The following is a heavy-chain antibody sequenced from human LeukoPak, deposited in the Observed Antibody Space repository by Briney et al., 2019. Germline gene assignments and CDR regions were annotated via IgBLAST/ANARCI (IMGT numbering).Heavy chain of an antibody. CDR3: AKGSDGSAWTLFDY. V-gene: IGHV3-23*01. Sequence: PGGSLRLSCAASGFTFSSYGLSWVRQAPGKGLAWVSAISGSGDDTYYADSLKGRFTISRDNPQNTLYLQVNSLRAEDTAVYYCAKGSDGSAWTLFDYWGQGTLVTVSS. J-gene: IGHJ4*02. CDR1: GFTFSSYG. D-gene: IGHD3-22*01. CDR2: ISGSGDDT.